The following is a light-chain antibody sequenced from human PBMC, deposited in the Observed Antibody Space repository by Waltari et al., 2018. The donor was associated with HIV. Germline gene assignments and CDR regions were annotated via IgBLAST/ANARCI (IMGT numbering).Light chain of an antibody. CDR3: YSAADNIGV. CDR1: VVATQS. J-gene: IGLJ3*02. Sequence: SYELTQTFSVSVSPGTNARITFTGDVVATQSARWLQQKPGQAPVLVIYKDSQRPSGIPERFSGSSSGTTVTLTISGAQVEDEADYYCYSAADNIGVFGGGTKLTVL. CDR2: KDS. V-gene: IGLV3-27*01.